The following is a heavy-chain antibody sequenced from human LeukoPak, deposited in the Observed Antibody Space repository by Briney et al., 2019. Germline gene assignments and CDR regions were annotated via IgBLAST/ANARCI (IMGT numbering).Heavy chain of an antibody. J-gene: IGHJ4*02. Sequence: ASVKVSCKASGYTFTSYGISWVRQAPGQGLEWMGWISAYNANTNYAQKLQGRVTMTTDTSTSTAYMELRSLRSDDTAVYYCAREATGTTEIYFDYGGQGTLVTVSS. CDR2: ISAYNANT. V-gene: IGHV1-18*04. D-gene: IGHD1-1*01. CDR3: AREATGTTEIYFDY. CDR1: GYTFTSYG.